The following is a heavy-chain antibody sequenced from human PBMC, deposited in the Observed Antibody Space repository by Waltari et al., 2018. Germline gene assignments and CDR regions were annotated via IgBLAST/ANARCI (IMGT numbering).Heavy chain of an antibody. CDR2: IGTNGDYI. J-gene: IGHJ6*03. V-gene: IGHV3-21*01. Sequence: EVQLVESGGGLVTPGGSVRLACVASGFNFISYPMNWVRQAPGKGLEWVSSIGTNGDYIYYADSVKGRFTTSRDNARNSLYLQMTSPRAEDTAVYFCASHFEDYYYYMDVWGKGTTVTVSS. CDR3: ASHFEDYYYYMDV. CDR1: GFNFISYP.